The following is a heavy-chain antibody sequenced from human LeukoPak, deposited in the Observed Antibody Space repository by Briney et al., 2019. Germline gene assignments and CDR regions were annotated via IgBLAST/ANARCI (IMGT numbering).Heavy chain of an antibody. CDR1: GYSFTTYW. V-gene: IGHV5-51*01. J-gene: IGHJ4*02. CDR2: IYPGDSDT. Sequence: GESLKISCKGSGYSFTTYWIGWVRQMPGKGLEWMGIIYPGDSDTRYSPSFQGQVTFSADKSISTAYLQWSSLKDSDTAMYYCARQADYDLLTGYYKGHLDYWGRGTLVTVSS. CDR3: ARQADYDLLTGYYKGHLDY. D-gene: IGHD3-9*01.